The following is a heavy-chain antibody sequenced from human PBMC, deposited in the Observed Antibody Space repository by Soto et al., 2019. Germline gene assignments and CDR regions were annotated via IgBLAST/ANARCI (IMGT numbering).Heavy chain of an antibody. CDR1: GFTFSSYA. Sequence: GGSLRLSCAASGFTFSSYAMHWVRQAPGKGLEWVAVISYDGSNKYYADSVKGRFTISRDNSKNTLYLQMNSLRAEDTAVYYCARDSSGQNDAFDTWGQGTMVTVSS. V-gene: IGHV3-30-3*01. CDR3: ARDSSGQNDAFDT. J-gene: IGHJ3*02. D-gene: IGHD3-22*01. CDR2: ISYDGSNK.